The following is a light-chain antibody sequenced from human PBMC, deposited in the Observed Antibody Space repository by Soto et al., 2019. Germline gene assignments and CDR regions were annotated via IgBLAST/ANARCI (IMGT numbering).Light chain of an antibody. J-gene: IGLJ1*01. V-gene: IGLV2-14*01. Sequence: QSVLTQPASVSGSPGQSITISCTGTSSDVGGYNYVSWYQQHPGNAPKLMIYDVSNRPPGVSNRFSGSKSGNTASLTISGLQAEDEADYYCSSYTSSSTRVFGTGTKVTVL. CDR1: SSDVGGYNY. CDR3: SSYTSSSTRV. CDR2: DVS.